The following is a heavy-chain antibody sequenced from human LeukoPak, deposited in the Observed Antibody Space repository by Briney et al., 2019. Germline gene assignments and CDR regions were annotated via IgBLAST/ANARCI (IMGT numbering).Heavy chain of an antibody. V-gene: IGHV3-30*01. D-gene: IGHD3-3*01. CDR3: ARDHRDFWSGYHDY. J-gene: IGHJ4*02. CDR2: ISYDGSNK. CDR1: GFTFSSYA. Sequence: PGGSLRLSCAASGFTFSSYAMHWVRQAPGKGLEWVAVISYDGSNKYYADSAKGRFTISRDNSKNTLYLQMNSLRAEDTSVYYCARDHRDFWSGYHDYWGQGTLVTVSS.